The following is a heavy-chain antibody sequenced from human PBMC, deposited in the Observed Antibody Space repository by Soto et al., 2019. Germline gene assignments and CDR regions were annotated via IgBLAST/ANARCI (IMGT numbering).Heavy chain of an antibody. J-gene: IGHJ6*03. D-gene: IGHD3-3*01. CDR2: INPNSGGT. V-gene: IGHV1-2*04. CDR3: ARDPTYYDFWSGYPQPSYYMDV. CDR1: GYTFTGYY. Sequence: ASVKVSCKASGYTFTGYYMHWVRQAPGQGLEWMGWINPNSGGTNYAQKFQGWVTMTRDTSISTAYMELSRLRSDDTAVYYCARDPTYYDFWSGYPQPSYYMDVRGKGTTVTVSS.